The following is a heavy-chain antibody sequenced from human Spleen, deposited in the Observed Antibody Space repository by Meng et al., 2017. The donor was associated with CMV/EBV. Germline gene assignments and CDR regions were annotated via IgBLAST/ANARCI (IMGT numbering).Heavy chain of an antibody. CDR2: IYYSGST. Sequence: SETLSLTCTVSGGSISSSSYYWGWIRQPPGKGLEWIGSIYYSGSTYYNPSLKSRVTISVDTSKNQFSLKLSSVTAADTAVYYCAREAPCPEALRDFKCHGMDVWGQGTTVTVSS. CDR1: GGSISSSSYY. CDR3: AREAPCPEALRDFKCHGMDV. V-gene: IGHV4-39*07. D-gene: IGHD2/OR15-2a*01. J-gene: IGHJ6*02.